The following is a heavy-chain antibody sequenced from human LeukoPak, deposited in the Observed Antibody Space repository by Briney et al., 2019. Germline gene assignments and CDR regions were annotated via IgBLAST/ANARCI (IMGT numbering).Heavy chain of an antibody. V-gene: IGHV3-11*05. J-gene: IGHJ4*02. CDR2: ISSSSSYT. Sequence: GESLRLSCAASGFTFSDYYMSWIRQAPGKGLEWVSYISSSSSYTNYADSVKGRFTISRDNAKNSLYLQMNSLRAEDTAVYYCARVLSSGSYYFDYWGQGTLVTVSS. CDR3: ARVLSSGSYYFDY. CDR1: GFTFSDYY. D-gene: IGHD1-26*01.